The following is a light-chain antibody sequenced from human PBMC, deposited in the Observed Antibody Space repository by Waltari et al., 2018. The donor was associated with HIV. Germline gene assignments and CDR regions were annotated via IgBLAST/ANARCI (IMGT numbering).Light chain of an antibody. Sequence: DIVLTQSPDTLSLSPGERVTLSCRASQSVRSNYLAWYQHRPGQAPRLLINGASNRATGIPDKFSASGSGTDFSLTISRLEPEDFAVYYCQQYGNTPLTFGGGTKVEIK. J-gene: IGKJ4*01. CDR1: QSVRSNY. CDR3: QQYGNTPLT. V-gene: IGKV3-20*01. CDR2: GAS.